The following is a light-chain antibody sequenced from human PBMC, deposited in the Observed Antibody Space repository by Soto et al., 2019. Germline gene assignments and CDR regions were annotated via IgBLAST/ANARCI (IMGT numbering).Light chain of an antibody. J-gene: IGKJ1*01. Sequence: EIVLTQSLGILSLSPGERATLSCRASQSVSSSYLAWYQQKPGQAPRLLIYGTSSRATAIPDRFSGSGSGTDFTLTISRLEPEDFAVYYCQQYGSSSWTFGQGTKVDI. CDR3: QQYGSSSWT. CDR1: QSVSSSY. CDR2: GTS. V-gene: IGKV3-20*01.